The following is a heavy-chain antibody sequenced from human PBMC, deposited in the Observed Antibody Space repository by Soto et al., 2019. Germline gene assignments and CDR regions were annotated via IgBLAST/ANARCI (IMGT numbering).Heavy chain of an antibody. CDR2: IYPGDSDT. CDR3: ASGPGEVGATSGGAFDI. CDR1: GYSFTSYW. D-gene: IGHD1-26*01. V-gene: IGHV5-51*01. J-gene: IGHJ3*02. Sequence: PGESLKISCQGSGYSFTSYWIGWVRQMPGKGLEWMGIIYPGDSDTRYSPSFQGQVTISADKSISTAYLQWSSLKASDTAMYYCASGPGEVGATSGGAFDIWGQGTMVTVSS.